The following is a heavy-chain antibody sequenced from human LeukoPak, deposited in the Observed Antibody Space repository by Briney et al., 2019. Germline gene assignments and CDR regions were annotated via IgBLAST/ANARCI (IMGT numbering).Heavy chain of an antibody. CDR2: IKSKTDGGTT. V-gene: IGHV3-15*01. CDR1: GFTVSSNY. J-gene: IGHJ4*02. D-gene: IGHD2-2*01. Sequence: GGSLRLSCAASGFTVSSNYMSWVRQAPGKGLEWVGRIKSKTDGGTTDYAAPVKGRFTISRDDSKNTLYLQMNSLKTEDTAVYYCTTLGVVPAAAILYWGQGTLVTVSS. CDR3: TTLGVVPAAAILY.